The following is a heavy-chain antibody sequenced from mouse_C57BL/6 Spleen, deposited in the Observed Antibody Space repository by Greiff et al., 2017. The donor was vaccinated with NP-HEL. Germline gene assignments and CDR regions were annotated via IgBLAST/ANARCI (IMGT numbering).Heavy chain of an antibody. J-gene: IGHJ2*01. CDR3: ARTGGDYFDY. Sequence: EVKVVESGGGLVKPGGSLKLSCAASGFTFSDYGMHWVRQAPEKGLEWVAYISSGSSTIYYADTVKGRFTISRDNAKNTLFLQMTSLRSEDTAMYYCARTGGDYFDYWGQGTTLTVAS. V-gene: IGHV5-17*01. CDR1: GFTFSDYG. CDR2: ISSGSSTI.